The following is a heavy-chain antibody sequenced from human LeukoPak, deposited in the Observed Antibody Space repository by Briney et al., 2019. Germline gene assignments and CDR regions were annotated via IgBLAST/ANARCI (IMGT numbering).Heavy chain of an antibody. CDR2: ISSSSSYI. CDR1: GFTFSSYS. Sequence: PGGSLRLSCAASGFTFSSYSMNWVRQAPGKGLEWVSSISSSSSYIYYADSVKGRFTISRDNAKNSLYMQMNSLRAEDTAVYYCARESRVVPAATGWFDPWGQGTLVTVSS. V-gene: IGHV3-21*01. CDR3: ARESRVVPAATGWFDP. J-gene: IGHJ5*02. D-gene: IGHD2-2*01.